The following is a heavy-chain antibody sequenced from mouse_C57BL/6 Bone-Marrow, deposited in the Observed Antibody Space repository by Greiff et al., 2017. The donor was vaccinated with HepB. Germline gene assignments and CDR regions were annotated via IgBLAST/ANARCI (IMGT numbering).Heavy chain of an antibody. Sequence: QVQLKQSGPGLVAPSQSLSITCTVSGFSLTSYAISWVRQPPGKGLEWLGVIWTGGGTNYNSALKSRLSISKDNSKSKVFLKMNSLQTDDTARYYCARNYIYYGSSPYWYFDVWGTGTTVTVSS. J-gene: IGHJ1*03. CDR3: ARNYIYYGSSPYWYFDV. V-gene: IGHV2-9-1*01. D-gene: IGHD1-1*01. CDR2: IWTGGGT. CDR1: GFSLTSYA.